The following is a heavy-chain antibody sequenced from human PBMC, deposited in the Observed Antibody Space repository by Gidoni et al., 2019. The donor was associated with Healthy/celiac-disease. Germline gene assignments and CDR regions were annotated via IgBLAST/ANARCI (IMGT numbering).Heavy chain of an antibody. J-gene: IGHJ3*02. CDR3: ASGGDHRGFAFDI. D-gene: IGHD2-21*02. V-gene: IGHV3-48*03. CDR1: GFTFSSYE. Sequence: EVQLVESGGGLVQPGGSLRLSCAASGFTFSSYEMNWVRQAPGKGLEWVSYISSSGSTIYYADSVKGRFTISRDNAKNSLYLQMNSLRAEDTAVYYCASGGDHRGFAFDIWGQGTMVTVSS. CDR2: ISSSGSTI.